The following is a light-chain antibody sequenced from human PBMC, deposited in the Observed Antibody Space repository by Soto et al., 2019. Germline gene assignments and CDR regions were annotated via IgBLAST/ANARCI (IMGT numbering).Light chain of an antibody. J-gene: IGKJ5*01. Sequence: EIVLPQSPATLSFSPWESATVSCSASRSVSNYLAWYQQKPGQAPRLLIYDASSRPTDIPARFSGSGSGTDFTLTISSLEPEDFALYYCQQRSNWPITFGQGTRLEIK. V-gene: IGKV3-11*01. CDR3: QQRSNWPIT. CDR1: RSVSNY. CDR2: DAS.